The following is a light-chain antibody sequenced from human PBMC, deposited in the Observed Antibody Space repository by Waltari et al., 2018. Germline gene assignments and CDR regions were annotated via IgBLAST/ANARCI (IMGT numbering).Light chain of an antibody. Sequence: QSVLTQPPSVSAAPGQRVTISCSGCTSNIGNNYVPWYRQFPGTAPKLLIYENTARPAVIPGRFCCSKSGTSATLDITGLQAGDEDDDYCGTWDSSLSGAVFGGGTHLTVL. J-gene: IGLJ7*01. V-gene: IGLV1-51*02. CDR2: ENT. CDR3: GTWDSSLSGAV. CDR1: TSNIGNNY.